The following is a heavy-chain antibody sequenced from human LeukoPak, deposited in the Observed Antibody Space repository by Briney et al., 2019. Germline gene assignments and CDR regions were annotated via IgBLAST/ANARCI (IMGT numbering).Heavy chain of an antibody. D-gene: IGHD4-17*01. CDR2: ISSSSSTI. J-gene: IGHJ4*02. Sequence: GGSLRLSCAASGFTFSSYSMNWVRQAPGKGLEWVSYISSSSSTIYYADSVKGRFTISRDNAKNSLYLQMNSLRAEDTAVYYCARDRGVYGDYGGLGYWGQGTLVTVSS. V-gene: IGHV3-48*04. CDR3: ARDRGVYGDYGGLGY. CDR1: GFTFSSYS.